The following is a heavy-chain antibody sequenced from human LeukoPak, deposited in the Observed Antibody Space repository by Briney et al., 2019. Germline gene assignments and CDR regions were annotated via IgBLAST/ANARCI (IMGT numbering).Heavy chain of an antibody. CDR3: ARDGAPTVTTDTVFDY. V-gene: IGHV1-46*01. J-gene: IGHJ4*02. CDR1: GYTFTGYY. Sequence: ASVKVSCKASGYTFTGYYMHWVRQAPGQGLEWMGIINPSGGSTSYAQKFQGRVTMTRDMSTSTVYMELSSLRSEDTAVYYCARDGAPTVTTDTVFDYWGQGTLVTVSS. D-gene: IGHD4-17*01. CDR2: INPSGGST.